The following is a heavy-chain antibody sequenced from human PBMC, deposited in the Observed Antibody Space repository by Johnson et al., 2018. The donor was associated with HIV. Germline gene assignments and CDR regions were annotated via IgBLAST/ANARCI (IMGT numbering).Heavy chain of an antibody. V-gene: IGHV3-66*01. CDR1: GFTVSSNY. CDR2: IYSGGST. J-gene: IGHJ3*02. Sequence: EVQLVESGGGLVQPGGSLRLSCAASGFTVSSNYMSWVRQAPGKGLEWVSVIYSGGSTYYADSAKGRRTTSRDNSTNTLYHQLNSLRAEDKAVYYCARSGYGSGSTHDAFDIWGQGTMVTVSS. CDR3: ARSGYGSGSTHDAFDI. D-gene: IGHD3-10*01.